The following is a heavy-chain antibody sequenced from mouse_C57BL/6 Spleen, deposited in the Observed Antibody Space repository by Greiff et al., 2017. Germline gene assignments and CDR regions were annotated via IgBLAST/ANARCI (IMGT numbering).Heavy chain of an antibody. CDR2: INPNYGTT. J-gene: IGHJ1*03. CDR1: GYSFTDYN. V-gene: IGHV1-39*01. Sequence: VQLKESGPELVKPGASVKISCKASGYSFTDYNMNWVKQSNGKSLEWIGVINPNYGTTSYNQKFKGKATLTVDQSSSTAYMQLNSLTSEDSAVYYCARSYGSSLYWYFDVWGTGTTVTVSS. D-gene: IGHD1-1*01. CDR3: ARSYGSSLYWYFDV.